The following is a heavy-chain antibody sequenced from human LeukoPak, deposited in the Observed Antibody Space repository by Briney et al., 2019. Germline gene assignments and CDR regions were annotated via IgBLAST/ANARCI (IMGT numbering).Heavy chain of an antibody. J-gene: IGHJ6*04. Sequence: GGSLRLSCAASGFTFSNAWMSWVRQAPGKGLEWVGSIKSKTDGGTTDYAAPVKGRFTISRDDSKNTLYLQMNSLKTEDTAVYYCTTVVPAMDVWGKGTTVTVSS. V-gene: IGHV3-15*01. CDR1: GFTFSNAW. CDR3: TTVVPAMDV. D-gene: IGHD2-2*01. CDR2: IKSKTDGGTT.